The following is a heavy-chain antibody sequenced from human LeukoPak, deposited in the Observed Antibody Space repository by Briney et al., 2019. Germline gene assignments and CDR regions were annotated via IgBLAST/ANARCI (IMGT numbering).Heavy chain of an antibody. V-gene: IGHV3-15*01. D-gene: IGHD4-17*01. Sequence: GGSLRLSCAASGFTFSSYWMSWVRQAPGKGLEWVGRIKTKNDGGTTEYAAPVRGRFTISRDDSEDTLFLQMNSLKTEDTAVYYCTTVDYGDLTPAASSDYWGQGTLVTVSS. CDR2: IKTKNDGGTT. CDR1: GFTFSSYW. J-gene: IGHJ4*02. CDR3: TTVDYGDLTPAASSDY.